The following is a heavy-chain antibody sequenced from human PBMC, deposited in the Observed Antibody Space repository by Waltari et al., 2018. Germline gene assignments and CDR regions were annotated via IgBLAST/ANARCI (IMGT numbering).Heavy chain of an antibody. D-gene: IGHD2-2*01. J-gene: IGHJ4*02. Sequence: EVQLLESGGGLVQPGGSLRLSCAVSGFILSTSGMTWVRQAPGKGLELVSVIIASSSSTYYADSVKGRFTISRDNSKNTLYLQMSSLRAEDTAVYYCVKGVTSIDYWGQGTLVTVSS. CDR1: GFILSTSG. CDR2: IIASSSST. CDR3: VKGVTSIDY. V-gene: IGHV3-23*01.